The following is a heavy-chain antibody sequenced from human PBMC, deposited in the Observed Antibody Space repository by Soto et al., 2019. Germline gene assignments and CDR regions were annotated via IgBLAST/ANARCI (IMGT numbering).Heavy chain of an antibody. D-gene: IGHD3-22*01. CDR1: GYSFAGYW. Sequence: GASLKISCKGSGYSFAGYWITWVRQKPGKGLEWMGRIDPSDSQTYYSPSFRGHVTISATKSITTVFLQWSSMRASDTAMYYCARQIYDSDTGPNFQYYFDSWGQGTPVTVSS. J-gene: IGHJ4*02. CDR2: IDPSDSQT. V-gene: IGHV5-10-1*01. CDR3: ARQIYDSDTGPNFQYYFDS.